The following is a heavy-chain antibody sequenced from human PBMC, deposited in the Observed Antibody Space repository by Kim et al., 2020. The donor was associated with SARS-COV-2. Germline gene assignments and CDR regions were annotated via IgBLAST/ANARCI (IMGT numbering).Heavy chain of an antibody. D-gene: IGHD3-3*01. CDR3: ARALSPTAESGEVNWFDP. V-gene: IGHV2-26*01. J-gene: IGHJ5*02. Sequence: SGPTLVNPTETLTLTCTVSGFSLRNARMGVSWIRQPPGKAPEWLADIFWKDETSYSPSLKSRLTISKDTSKSQVVLILTNMDPGDTGTYYCARALSPTAESGEVNWFDPWGQGTLVTV. CDR2: IFWKDET. CDR1: GFSLRNARMG.